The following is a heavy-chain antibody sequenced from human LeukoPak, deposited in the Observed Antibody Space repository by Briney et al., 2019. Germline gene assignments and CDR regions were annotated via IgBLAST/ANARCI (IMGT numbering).Heavy chain of an antibody. CDR1: GYTFTSYG. D-gene: IGHD3-22*01. J-gene: IGHJ4*02. V-gene: IGHV1-18*01. CDR3: ARDRFVNYYDSSGYSHFDY. CDR2: ISAYNGNT. Sequence: GASVKVSCKASGYTFTSYGISWVRQAPGQGLEWMGWISAYNGNTNYAQRLQGSVTMTTDTSTSTAYMELRSLRSDDTAVYYCARDRFVNYYDSSGYSHFDYWGQGTLVTVSS.